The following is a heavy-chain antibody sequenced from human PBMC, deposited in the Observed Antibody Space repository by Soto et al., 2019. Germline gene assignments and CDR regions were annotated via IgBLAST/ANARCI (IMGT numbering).Heavy chain of an antibody. Sequence: SETLSLTCTVSGGSISSGGYYWSWIRQHPGKGLEWIGYIYYSGSTYYNPSLKSRVTISVDTSKNQFSLKLSSVTAADTAVYYCARVYALYYFDYWGQGTLVTVSS. CDR2: IYYSGST. V-gene: IGHV4-31*03. CDR1: GGSISSGGYY. D-gene: IGHD3-16*01. J-gene: IGHJ4*02. CDR3: ARVYALYYFDY.